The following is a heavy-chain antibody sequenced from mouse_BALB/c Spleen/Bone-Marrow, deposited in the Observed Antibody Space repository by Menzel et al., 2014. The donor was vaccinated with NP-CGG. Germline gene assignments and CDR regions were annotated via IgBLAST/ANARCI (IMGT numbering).Heavy chain of an antibody. V-gene: IGHV1-9*01. Sequence: VMLVESGAELMKPGASVKISCKATGYTFSSYWIEWVKQRPGHGLEWVGEILPGSGSTNYNEKFKGKATFTADTSSNTAYMQLSSLTSEDSAVYYCARGGVRVKDYFDYWGQGTTLTVSS. J-gene: IGHJ2*01. D-gene: IGHD2-14*01. CDR2: ILPGSGST. CDR3: ARGGVRVKDYFDY. CDR1: GYTFSSYW.